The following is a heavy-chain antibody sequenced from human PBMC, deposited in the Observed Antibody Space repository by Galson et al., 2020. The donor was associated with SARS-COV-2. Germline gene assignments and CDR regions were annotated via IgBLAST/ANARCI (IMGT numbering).Heavy chain of an antibody. J-gene: IGHJ6*02. CDR3: ARGGSSGPYGLDV. D-gene: IGHD6-13*01. CDR2: ISAYNGNT. CDR1: GHTFTSYG. Sequence: GESLEISCKASGHTFTSYGFSWVRQAPGQGLEWMGWISAYNGNTNYAQKLRGRVTMTRDTSTSTVYMEVTNLLSDDTAVYYCARGGSSGPYGLDVWGQGTTVIVSS. V-gene: IGHV1-18*04.